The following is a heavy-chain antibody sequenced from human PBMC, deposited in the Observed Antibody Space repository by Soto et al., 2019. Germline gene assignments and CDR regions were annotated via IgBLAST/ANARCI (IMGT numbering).Heavy chain of an antibody. CDR1: GFTFSSYW. D-gene: IGHD1-26*01. CDR2: IKQDGSEK. V-gene: IGHV3-7*05. Sequence: EVRLVESGGGLVQPGGSLRLSCAASGFTFSSYWMSWVRQAPGKGLEWVANIKQDGSEKYYVDSVKGRFTISRDNAKNSLYLQMNSLRAEDTAVYYCARDRSVRAPNWFDPWGQGTLVTVSS. CDR3: ARDRSVRAPNWFDP. J-gene: IGHJ5*02.